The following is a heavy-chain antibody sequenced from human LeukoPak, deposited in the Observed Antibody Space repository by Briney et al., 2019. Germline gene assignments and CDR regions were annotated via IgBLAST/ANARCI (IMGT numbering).Heavy chain of an antibody. CDR3: ARDRKQLVESGAFDV. CDR2: IYSGGST. CDR1: GFTVSSNY. J-gene: IGHJ3*01. V-gene: IGHV3-66*01. Sequence: PGGSLRLSCAASGFTVSSNYMTWVRQAPGKGLEWVSFIYSGGSTYYADSVKGRFTISRDNSKNTLYLQMNSLRAEDTAAYYCARDRKQLVESGAFDVWGQGTMVTVPS. D-gene: IGHD6-13*01.